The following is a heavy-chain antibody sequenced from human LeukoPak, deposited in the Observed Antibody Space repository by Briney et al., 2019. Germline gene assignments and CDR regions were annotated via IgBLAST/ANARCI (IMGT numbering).Heavy chain of an antibody. V-gene: IGHV3-53*01. CDR2: IYSGGST. D-gene: IGHD4-17*01. J-gene: IGHJ6*03. CDR3: ARGYGAQGYYYMDV. Sequence: GGSLRLSCAASGFTVSSNYMSWVRQAPGKGLEWVSVIYSGGSTYYADSVKGRFTISRDNSKNTLYLQMNSLRAEDTAVYYCARGYGAQGYYYMDVWGKGTTVTVSS. CDR1: GFTVSSNY.